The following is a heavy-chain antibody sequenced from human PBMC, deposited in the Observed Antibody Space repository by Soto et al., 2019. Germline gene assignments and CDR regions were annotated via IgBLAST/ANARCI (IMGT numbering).Heavy chain of an antibody. CDR1: GGSMSNYY. J-gene: IGHJ4*02. V-gene: IGHV4-59*01. CDR2: IHYSGTT. D-gene: IGHD6-13*01. Sequence: SETLSLTCTVSGGSMSNYYWTWIRQPPGKGLEWIGYIHYSGTTSFFPSYNPSLRSRVTISEDTSKNQFSLKLLSVTTADTAVYFCAAGEASSRNLAPYYLDFWGQGTLVTVSS. CDR3: AAGEASSRNLAPYYLDF.